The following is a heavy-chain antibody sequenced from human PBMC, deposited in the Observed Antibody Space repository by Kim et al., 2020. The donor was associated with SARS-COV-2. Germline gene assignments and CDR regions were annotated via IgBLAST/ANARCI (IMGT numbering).Heavy chain of an antibody. Sequence: TKYSLKFRGRVTITRDTTASTAYMELSSLGSEDTAVYYCARGSGWAFDYWGQGTLVTVAS. J-gene: IGHJ4*02. D-gene: IGHD6-19*01. CDR2: T. CDR3: ARGSGWAFDY. V-gene: IGHV1-3*01.